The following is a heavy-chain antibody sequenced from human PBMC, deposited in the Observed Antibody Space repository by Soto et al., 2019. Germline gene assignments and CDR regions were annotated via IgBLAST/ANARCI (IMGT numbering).Heavy chain of an antibody. J-gene: IGHJ6*02. Sequence: GGSLRLSCAASGFTVSSNYMSWVRQAPGKGLEWVSVIYSGGSTYYADSVKGRFTISRDNSKNTLYLQMNSLRAEDTAVYYCARMRALRGHKSYYYYYGMDVWGQGTTVTVSS. D-gene: IGHD3-10*01. CDR1: GFTVSSNY. V-gene: IGHV3-66*01. CDR2: IYSGGST. CDR3: ARMRALRGHKSYYYYYGMDV.